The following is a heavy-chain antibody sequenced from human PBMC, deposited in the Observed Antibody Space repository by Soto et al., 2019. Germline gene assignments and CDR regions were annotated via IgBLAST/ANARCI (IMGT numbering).Heavy chain of an antibody. CDR3: AKALLTAPPITFGGVTASLFDY. J-gene: IGHJ4*02. V-gene: IGHV3-23*01. CDR1: GFTFSSYA. CDR2: ISGSGGST. D-gene: IGHD3-16*01. Sequence: EVQLLESGGGLVQPGGSLRLSCAASGFTFSSYAMSWVRQAPGKGLEWVSAISGSGGSTYYADSVKGRFTISRDNSKNALYLQMNSLRAEDTAVYYCAKALLTAPPITFGGVTASLFDYWGQGTLVTVSS.